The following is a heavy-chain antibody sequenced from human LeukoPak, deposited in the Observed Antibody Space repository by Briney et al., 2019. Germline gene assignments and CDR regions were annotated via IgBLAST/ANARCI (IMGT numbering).Heavy chain of an antibody. J-gene: IGHJ5*02. CDR3: ARTMARGVIYVNWFDP. V-gene: IGHV4-59*08. CDR2: IYYSGST. D-gene: IGHD3-10*01. CDR1: GGSISSYY. Sequence: SETLSLTCTVSGGSISSYYWSWIRQPPGKGLEWIGYIYYSGSTNYNPSLKSRVTISVDTSKNQFSLKLSSVTAADTAVYYCARTMARGVIYVNWFDPWGQGTLVTVSS.